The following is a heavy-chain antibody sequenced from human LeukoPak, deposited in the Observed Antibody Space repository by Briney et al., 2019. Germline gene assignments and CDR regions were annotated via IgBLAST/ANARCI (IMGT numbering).Heavy chain of an antibody. Sequence: EASVTVSCKASGYTFTGFYMHWVRQAPGQGLEWMGWINPNSGGTNYAQKFQGRVTMTRDTAISTAYMELNRLRSDDTAVYYCARGEYSSGWYQGNWFDPWGQGTLVTVSS. CDR2: INPNSGGT. CDR1: GYTFTGFY. J-gene: IGHJ5*02. V-gene: IGHV1-2*02. CDR3: ARGEYSSGWYQGNWFDP. D-gene: IGHD6-19*01.